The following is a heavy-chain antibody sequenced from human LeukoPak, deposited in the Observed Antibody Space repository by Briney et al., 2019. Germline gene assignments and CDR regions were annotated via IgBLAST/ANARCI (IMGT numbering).Heavy chain of an antibody. CDR1: GFTFSSYS. V-gene: IGHV3-21*01. Sequence: PGGSLRLSCAASGFTFSSYSMNWVRQAPGKGLEWVSSISSSSSYIYYADSVKGRFTISRDNAKNSLYLQMNSLRAEDTAVYYCARDPQNWGSYRFDVNNWFDPWGQGTLATVSS. CDR3: ARDPQNWGSYRFDVNNWFDP. D-gene: IGHD3-16*02. CDR2: ISSSSSYI. J-gene: IGHJ5*02.